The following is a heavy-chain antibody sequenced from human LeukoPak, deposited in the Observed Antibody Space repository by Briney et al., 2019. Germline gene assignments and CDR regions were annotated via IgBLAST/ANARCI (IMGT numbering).Heavy chain of an antibody. D-gene: IGHD3-9*01. CDR3: ARSGYFDWFYH. J-gene: IGHJ5*02. V-gene: IGHV3-74*01. CDR1: GFTFSSYW. Sequence: GGSLRLSCAASGFTFSSYWMHWVRQAPGKGLVWVSRINSDGSSTSYADSVKGRFTVSRDNAKNTLYLQMNSLRAEDTAVYYCARSGYFDWFYHWGQGTLVTVPS. CDR2: INSDGSST.